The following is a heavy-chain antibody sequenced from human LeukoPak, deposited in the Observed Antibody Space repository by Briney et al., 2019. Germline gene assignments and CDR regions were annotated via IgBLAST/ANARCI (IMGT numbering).Heavy chain of an antibody. V-gene: IGHV1-2*02. CDR1: GYTFTGYY. D-gene: IGHD6-6*01. J-gene: IGHJ4*02. CDR2: INPNSVGT. CDR3: ARDNTHYSSSAHFDY. Sequence: ASVKVSCKASGYTFTGYYMHWVRQAPGQGLEWMGWINPNSVGTNYAQKFQGRVTMTRDTSISTAYMELSRLRSDDTAVYYCARDNTHYSSSAHFDYWGQGTLVTVSS.